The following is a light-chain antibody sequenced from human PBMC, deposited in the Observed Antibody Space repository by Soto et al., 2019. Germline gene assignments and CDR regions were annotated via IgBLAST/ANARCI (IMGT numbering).Light chain of an antibody. J-gene: IGKJ4*01. V-gene: IGKV3-11*01. CDR2: DAS. Sequence: IDLTQSPATQCASPGGRVTLTRRASQNIDTYLAWYQQRPGQAPRLLIYDASYRAVGIPSRFSGSGSGTDFTLTISSLGPADFAIYHCQQRRNWPLTFGGGTKVDI. CDR3: QQRRNWPLT. CDR1: QNIDTY.